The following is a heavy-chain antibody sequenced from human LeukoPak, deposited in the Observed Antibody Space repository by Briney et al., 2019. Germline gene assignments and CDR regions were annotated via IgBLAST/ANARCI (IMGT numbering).Heavy chain of an antibody. CDR1: GYTFTSYG. V-gene: IGHV1-18*01. CDR2: ISAYNGKT. CDR3: ARDISRDGYNYD. Sequence: ASVKVSCKASGYTFTSYGISWVRQAPGQGVERMGWISAYNGKTNYTQKLQGRVTMTTDASTSTAYMELRSLRSDDTAVYYCARDISRDGYNYDWGQGTLVTVSS. D-gene: IGHD5-24*01. J-gene: IGHJ4*02.